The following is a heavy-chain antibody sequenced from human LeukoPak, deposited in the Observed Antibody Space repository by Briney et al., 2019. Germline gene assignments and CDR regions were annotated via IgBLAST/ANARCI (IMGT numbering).Heavy chain of an antibody. D-gene: IGHD4-23*01. CDR1: GGSISSSSYY. V-gene: IGHV4-39*07. CDR2: IYYSGST. Sequence: SETLSLTCTVSGGSISSSSYYWGWIRQPPGKGLEWIGSIYYSGSTYYNPSLKSRVTISVDTSKNQFSLKLSSVTAADTAVYYCARAQVTVVTPYYYYYYMDVWGKGTTVTVSS. J-gene: IGHJ6*03. CDR3: ARAQVTVVTPYYYYYYMDV.